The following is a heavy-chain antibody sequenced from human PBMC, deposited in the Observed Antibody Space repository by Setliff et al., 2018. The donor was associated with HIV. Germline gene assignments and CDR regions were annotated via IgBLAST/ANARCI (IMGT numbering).Heavy chain of an antibody. J-gene: IGHJ6*03. D-gene: IGHD1-7*01. V-gene: IGHV4-34*01. CDR2: IDHSGNT. CDR1: GGSFSGYY. Sequence: SETLSLTCAVYGGSFSGYYWSCIRQPPGKGLEWIGEIDHSGNTNYNPSLKSRVTISVDTSKNHFSLKLSSVTAADTAVYYCARDRFTWNYGKNYMDVWGTGATVTVSS. CDR3: ARDRFTWNYGKNYMDV.